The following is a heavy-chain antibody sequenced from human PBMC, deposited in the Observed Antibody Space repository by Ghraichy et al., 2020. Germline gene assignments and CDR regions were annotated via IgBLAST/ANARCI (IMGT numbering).Heavy chain of an antibody. V-gene: IGHV4-39*01. CDR3: ARLPGCVSGSCYWGFDY. J-gene: IGHJ4*02. D-gene: IGHD3-22*01. Sequence: SETLSLTCTVSGASISRDGHYWGWVRQPPGKDLDWIGSFYYSGNTHYNPSLQGRVTISVDTSKSQFSLRLSSVTAADTAVYYCARLPGCVSGSCYWGFDYWGQGILVTVSS. CDR1: GASISRDGHY. CDR2: FYYSGNT.